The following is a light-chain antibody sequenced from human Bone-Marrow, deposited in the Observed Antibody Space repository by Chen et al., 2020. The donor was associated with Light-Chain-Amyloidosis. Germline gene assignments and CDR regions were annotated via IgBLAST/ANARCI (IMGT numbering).Light chain of an antibody. Sequence: SYELTQPPSVSVSPGQTARITCSGDDLPTKYAYWYQQKPGKAPVLVIHRDTERPAGISERFSGSSSGTTATLIISGVQAEDGADYHCQSADSSGTYEVIFGGGTKLTVL. V-gene: IGLV3-25*03. CDR3: QSADSSGTYEVI. J-gene: IGLJ2*01. CDR2: RDT. CDR1: DLPTKY.